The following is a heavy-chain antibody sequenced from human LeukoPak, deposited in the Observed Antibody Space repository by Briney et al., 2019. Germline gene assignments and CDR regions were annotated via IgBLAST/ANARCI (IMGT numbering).Heavy chain of an antibody. D-gene: IGHD4-17*01. CDR2: IYYSGST. CDR1: GGSISSSSYY. CDR3: AREYSDQLRYFDY. Sequence: TSETLSLTCTVSGGSISSSSYYWGWIRQPPGKGLEWIGSIYYSGSTYYNPSLKSRVTISVDTSKNQFSLKLNSVTAADTAVYYCAREYSDQLRYFDYWGQGSLVTVSS. V-gene: IGHV4-39*01. J-gene: IGHJ4*02.